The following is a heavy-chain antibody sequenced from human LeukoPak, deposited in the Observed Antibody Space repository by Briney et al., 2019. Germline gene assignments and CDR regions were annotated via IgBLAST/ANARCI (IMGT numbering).Heavy chain of an antibody. Sequence: GGSLRLSCAASGFTFSNFATNWVRQAPGRGLEWLSYISYESGTMDYADSVKGRFTISRDNVKNSLFLQMNSLRVEDTAVYYCARDLGDGTGTYMGYWGQGTLVTVSS. CDR2: ISYESGTM. J-gene: IGHJ4*02. D-gene: IGHD3-10*01. CDR3: ARDLGDGTGTYMGY. V-gene: IGHV3-48*01. CDR1: GFTFSNFA.